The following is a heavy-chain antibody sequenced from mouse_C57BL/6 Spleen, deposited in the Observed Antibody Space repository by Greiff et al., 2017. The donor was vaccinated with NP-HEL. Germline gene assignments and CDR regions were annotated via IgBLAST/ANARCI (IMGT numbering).Heavy chain of an antibody. V-gene: IGHV1-18*01. D-gene: IGHD2-5*01. CDR1: GYTFTDYN. CDR3: ARFYSNHYYAMDY. CDR2: INPNNGGT. Sequence: EVQLQESGPELVKPGASVKIPCKASGYTFTDYNMDWVKQSHGKSLEWIGDINPNNGGTIYNQKFKGKATLTVDKSSSTAYMELRSLTSEDTAVYYCARFYSNHYYAMDYWGQGTSVTVSS. J-gene: IGHJ4*01.